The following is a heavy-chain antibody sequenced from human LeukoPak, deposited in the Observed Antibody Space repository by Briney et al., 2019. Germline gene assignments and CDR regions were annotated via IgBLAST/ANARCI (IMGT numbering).Heavy chain of an antibody. Sequence: ASVKVSCKASGYTFTSYDINWVRQATGQGLEWMGWMNPNSGNTGYAQKFQGRVTMTRNTSISTAYMELSSLRSEDTAVYYCAGLGRVSGSHSYDYLGQGNLVNVSS. CDR3: AGLGRVSGSHSYDY. CDR2: MNPNSGNT. V-gene: IGHV1-8*01. J-gene: IGHJ4*02. CDR1: GYTFTSYD. D-gene: IGHD1-26*01.